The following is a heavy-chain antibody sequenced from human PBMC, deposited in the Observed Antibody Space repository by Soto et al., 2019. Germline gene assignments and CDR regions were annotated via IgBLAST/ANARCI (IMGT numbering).Heavy chain of an antibody. J-gene: IGHJ6*02. CDR1: GFTFSSYA. D-gene: IGHD3-3*01. CDR2: ISGSGGST. V-gene: IGHV3-23*01. CDR3: AKDGDPWIRWSVNYYGMDV. Sequence: GGSLRLSCAASGFTFSSYAMSWVRQAPGKGLEWVSAISGSGGSTYYADSVKGRFTISRDNSKNTLYLQMNSLRAEDTAVYYCAKDGDPWIRWSVNYYGMDVWGQGTTVTVSS.